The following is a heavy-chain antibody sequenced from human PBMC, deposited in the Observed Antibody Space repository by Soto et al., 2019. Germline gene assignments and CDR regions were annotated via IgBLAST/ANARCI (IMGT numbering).Heavy chain of an antibody. CDR3: ARAQHYYDSSGIHDAFDI. Sequence: ASETLSLTCTVSGGSIRSYYWSWIRQPAGKGLEWIGRIYTSGSTNYNPSLKSRVTMSVDTSKNQFSLKLSSVTAADTAVYYCARAQHYYDSSGIHDAFDIWGLGTMVTVSS. D-gene: IGHD3-22*01. CDR1: GGSIRSYY. J-gene: IGHJ3*02. CDR2: IYTSGST. V-gene: IGHV4-4*07.